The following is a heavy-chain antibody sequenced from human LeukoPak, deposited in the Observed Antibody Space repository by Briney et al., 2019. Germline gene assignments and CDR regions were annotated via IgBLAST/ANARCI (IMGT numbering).Heavy chain of an antibody. V-gene: IGHV3-7*01. Sequence: PGGSLRLSCAASGFAFSDFWMNWVRQAPGKGLEWVANIRHDGNAKNYVPSVRGRFTISRDNAKNSLYLQMNSLTVEDTAVYYCATSHDSAGNDWGQGTLVTVSS. CDR2: IRHDGNAK. CDR3: ATSHDSAGND. D-gene: IGHD2-15*01. CDR1: GFAFSDFW. J-gene: IGHJ4*02.